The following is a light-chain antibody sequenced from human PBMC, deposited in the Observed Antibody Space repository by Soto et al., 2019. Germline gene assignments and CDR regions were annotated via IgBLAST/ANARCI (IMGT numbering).Light chain of an antibody. V-gene: IGKV3-11*01. J-gene: IGKJ5*01. CDR1: QNIGTY. CDR3: QQRRNWPVT. Sequence: EIVLTQSPATLSLSPGGGATLSCRASQNIGTYLAWYQQKGGQAPRLVIFDASSRASGVPARFSGSGSGTDFTLAISSLEPEDFAIYYCQQRRNWPVTFGQGTRLEIK. CDR2: DAS.